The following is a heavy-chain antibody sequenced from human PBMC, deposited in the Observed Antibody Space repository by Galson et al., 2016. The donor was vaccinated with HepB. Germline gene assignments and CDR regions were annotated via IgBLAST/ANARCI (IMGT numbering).Heavy chain of an antibody. CDR2: IYHTGST. Sequence: SETLSLTCAVSGGSISNNWWTWVRQPPGMGLEWIGEIYHTGSTNYNPSLESRVTISVDKSKNQFSLRLTSVTAADTAVYYCARGAGIGDYWGQGTLVTVSS. CDR3: ARGAGIGDY. J-gene: IGHJ4*02. CDR1: GGSISNNW. D-gene: IGHD6-13*01. V-gene: IGHV4-4*02.